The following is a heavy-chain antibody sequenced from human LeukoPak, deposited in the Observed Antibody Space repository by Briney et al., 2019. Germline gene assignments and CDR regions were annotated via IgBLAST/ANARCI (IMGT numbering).Heavy chain of an antibody. CDR1: GGSISSGGYS. CDR2: IYHSGST. J-gene: IGHJ4*02. CDR3: ARGVTPPHYYSDY. Sequence: SETLSLTCAGSGGSISSGGYSWSWIRQPPGKGLEWIGYIYHSGSTYYNPSLKSRVTISVDRSKNQFSLKLSSVTAADTAVYYCARGVTPPHYYSDYWGQGTLVTVSS. D-gene: IGHD4-23*01. V-gene: IGHV4-30-2*01.